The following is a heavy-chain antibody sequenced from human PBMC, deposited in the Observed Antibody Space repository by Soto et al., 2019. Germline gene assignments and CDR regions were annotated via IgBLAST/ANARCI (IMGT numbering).Heavy chain of an antibody. Sequence: SETLSLTCTVSGGYISSGGYYWSWIRQHPGKGLEWIGYIYYSGSTYYNPSLKSRVTISVDTSKNQFSLKLSSVTAADTAVYYCARGNIVVVPAAMPVGGTEPMLLSWFDPWGQGTLVTVSS. D-gene: IGHD2-2*01. CDR2: IYYSGST. J-gene: IGHJ5*02. CDR1: GGYISSGGYY. CDR3: ARGNIVVVPAAMPVGGTEPMLLSWFDP. V-gene: IGHV4-31*03.